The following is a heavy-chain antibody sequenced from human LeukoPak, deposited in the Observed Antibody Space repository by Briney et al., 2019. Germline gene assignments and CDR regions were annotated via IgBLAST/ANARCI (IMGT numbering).Heavy chain of an antibody. D-gene: IGHD1-26*01. CDR2: IYSGGST. Sequence: GGSLRLSCAASGFTVSSNYMSWVRQAPGKGLEWVSVIYSGGSTYYADSVKGRFTISRDNSKNTLYLQMNSLRAEDTAVYYCARQDGGSYYNWFDPWGQGTLVTVSS. CDR3: ARQDGGSYYNWFDP. J-gene: IGHJ5*02. CDR1: GFTVSSNY. V-gene: IGHV3-53*01.